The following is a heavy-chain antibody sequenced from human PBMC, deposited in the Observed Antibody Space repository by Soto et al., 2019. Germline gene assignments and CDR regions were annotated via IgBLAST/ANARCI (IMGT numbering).Heavy chain of an antibody. J-gene: IGHJ6*03. Sequence: PSETLSLTCAVYGGSFSGYYWSWIRQPPGKGLEWIGEINHSGSTNYNPSLKSRVTISVDTSKNQFSLKLSSVTAADTAVYYCVRRPRYYYYYMDVWGKGSTVTGSS. CDR2: INHSGST. CDR3: VRRPRYYYYYMDV. CDR1: GGSFSGYY. V-gene: IGHV4-34*01.